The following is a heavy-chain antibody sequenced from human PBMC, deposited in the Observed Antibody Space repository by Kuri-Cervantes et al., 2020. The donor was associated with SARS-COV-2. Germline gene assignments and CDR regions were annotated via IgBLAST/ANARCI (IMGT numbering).Heavy chain of an antibody. D-gene: IGHD3-10*01. CDR2: ISYDGSNK. CDR3: ASSLLWFGESYYYMDV. CDR1: GFTVSSNY. V-gene: IGHV3-30*03. Sequence: LSLTCAASGFTVSSNYMSWVRQAPGKGLEWVAVISYDGSNKYYADSVKGRFTISRDNSKNTLYLQMNSLRAEDTAVYYCASSLLWFGESYYYMDVWGKGTTVTVSS. J-gene: IGHJ6*03.